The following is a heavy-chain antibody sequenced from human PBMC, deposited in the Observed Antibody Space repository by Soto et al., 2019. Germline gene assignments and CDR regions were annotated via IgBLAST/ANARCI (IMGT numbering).Heavy chain of an antibody. Sequence: QVQLVQSGAEVKKPGSSVKVSCKASGGTFSSYTISWVRQAPGQGLEWMGRIIPILGIANYAQKFQGRVTITEDKSTSTAYMELSSLRSEDTAVYYCARELHGSGSYYYFDYWGQGTLVTVSS. CDR2: IIPILGIA. V-gene: IGHV1-69*08. J-gene: IGHJ4*02. D-gene: IGHD3-10*01. CDR3: ARELHGSGSYYYFDY. CDR1: GGTFSSYT.